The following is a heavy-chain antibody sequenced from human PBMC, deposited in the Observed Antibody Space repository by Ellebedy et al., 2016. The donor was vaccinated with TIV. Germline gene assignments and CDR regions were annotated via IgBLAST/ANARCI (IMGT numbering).Heavy chain of an antibody. V-gene: IGHV1-2*02. CDR2: INPDSGGT. CDR1: GYVFTAYY. J-gene: IGHJ6*02. Sequence: ASVKVSCKTSGYVFTAYYIHWVRQAPGQGLEWMGWINPDSGGTNLPQKFQGRVTMTRDTSVNTAYMELSRLQSDDTAVYYCARLLRATSGMDVWGQGTTVIVS. CDR3: ARLLRATSGMDV. D-gene: IGHD2-21*01.